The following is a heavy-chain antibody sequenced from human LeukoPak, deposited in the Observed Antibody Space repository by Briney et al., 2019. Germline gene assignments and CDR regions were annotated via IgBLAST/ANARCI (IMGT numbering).Heavy chain of an antibody. CDR3: ARASRTGTTVYYYYYMDV. CDR1: GGTFSSYA. Sequence: ASVKVSCKASGGTFSSYAISWVRQAPGQGLEWMGGIIPIFGTANYAQKFQGRVTMTRDTSTSTVYMELSSLRSEDTAVYYCARASRTGTTVYYYYYMDVWGKGTTVTVSS. CDR2: IIPIFGTA. J-gene: IGHJ6*03. D-gene: IGHD1-7*01. V-gene: IGHV1-69*05.